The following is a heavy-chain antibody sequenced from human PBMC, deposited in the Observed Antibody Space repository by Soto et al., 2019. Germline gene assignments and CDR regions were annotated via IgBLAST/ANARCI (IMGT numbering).Heavy chain of an antibody. CDR3: AREGEMPYYYYGVDV. J-gene: IGHJ6*01. CDR2: ISGYNGHT. Sequence: QVQLVQSGAEVRKPGASVKVSCKASGYTFTTYGISWVRQAPGQGLEWMGWISGYNGHTKYAQKFQGRVTMTTDTSTSTVYMDLRNLRSDDTAVYYCAREGEMPYYYYGVDVWGQGTTVTVSS. V-gene: IGHV1-18*01. CDR1: GYTFTTYG. D-gene: IGHD3-16*01.